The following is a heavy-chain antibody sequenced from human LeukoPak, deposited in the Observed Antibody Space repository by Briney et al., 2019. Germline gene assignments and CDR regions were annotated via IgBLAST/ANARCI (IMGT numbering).Heavy chain of an antibody. CDR3: AKASGTPVY. V-gene: IGHV3-23*01. Sequence: GGTLRLSCAASGFTFSNAWMSWVRQAPGKGLEWVSAISGSGGSTYYADSVKGRFTISRDNSKNTLYLQMNSLRAEDTAVYYCAKASGTPVYWGQGTLVTVSS. D-gene: IGHD1-7*01. CDR1: GFTFSNAW. J-gene: IGHJ4*02. CDR2: ISGSGGST.